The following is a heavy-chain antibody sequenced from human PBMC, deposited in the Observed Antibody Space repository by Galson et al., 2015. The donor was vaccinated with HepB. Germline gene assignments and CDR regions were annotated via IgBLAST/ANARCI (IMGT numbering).Heavy chain of an antibody. Sequence: SVKVSCKASGHTLTSYDINWVRQATGQGLEWMGWMNPNSGHTGYAQKFQGRLTMTRNTSISTAYLELNSLRSEDTAVYYCARVDCTSGSCYFDYWGQGTLVTVSS. CDR1: GHTLTSYD. CDR3: ARVDCTSGSCYFDY. D-gene: IGHD2-15*01. J-gene: IGHJ4*02. V-gene: IGHV1-8*02. CDR2: MNPNSGHT.